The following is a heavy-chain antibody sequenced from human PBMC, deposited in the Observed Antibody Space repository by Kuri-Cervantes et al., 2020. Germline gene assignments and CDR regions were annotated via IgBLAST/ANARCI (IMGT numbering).Heavy chain of an antibody. J-gene: IGHJ6*02. CDR3: ARGSYQLLWPSGGYYYGMDV. CDR2: MNPNSGNT. V-gene: IGHV1-8*01. D-gene: IGHD2-2*01. Sequence: ASVKVSCKASGYTFTSYDINWVRQATGQGLEWMGWMNPNSGNTGYAQKFQGRVTMTRNTSISTAYMELGSLRSEDTAAYYCARGSYQLLWPSGGYYYGMDVWGQGTTVTVSS. CDR1: GYTFTSYD.